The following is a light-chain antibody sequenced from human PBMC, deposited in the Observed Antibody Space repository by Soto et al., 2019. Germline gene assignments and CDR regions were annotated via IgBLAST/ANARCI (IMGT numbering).Light chain of an antibody. CDR3: QQHNQWPIT. CDR1: QTLGRN. CDR2: YIS. Sequence: VLTQSPGTLSMSPGETATLSCRASQTLGRNYLAWYQQKPGQAPRLLIYYISTRATGIPARFSGSGSGTEFTLTINSLQSEDSAVYYCQQHNQWPITFGQGTRLEIK. V-gene: IGKV3D-15*01. J-gene: IGKJ5*01.